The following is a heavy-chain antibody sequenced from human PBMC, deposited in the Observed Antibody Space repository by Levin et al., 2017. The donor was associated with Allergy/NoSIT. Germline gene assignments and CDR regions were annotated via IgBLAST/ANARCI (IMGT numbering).Heavy chain of an antibody. V-gene: IGHV1-2*02. CDR3: ARDGEQRITGYYYGMDV. CDR1: GYTFTDYY. D-gene: IGHD2-21*01. CDR2: MNPNSGGT. J-gene: IGHJ6*02. Sequence: ASVKVSCKASGYTFTDYYLHWVRQAPGQGLEWMGWMNPNSGGTNYAQKFQGRVSMTRDTSISTAYMELRRLRSDDTAVYYCARDGEQRITGYYYGMDVWGQGTTVTVSS.